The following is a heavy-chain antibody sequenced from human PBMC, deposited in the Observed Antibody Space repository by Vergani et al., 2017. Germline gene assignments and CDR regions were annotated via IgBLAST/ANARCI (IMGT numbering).Heavy chain of an antibody. J-gene: IGHJ4*02. CDR2: IMPMFGTP. Sequence: QVEFVQSGAEVKKPGSSVTVSCKASGDSFTNYVMSWARQTPGQGLEWMGGIMPMFGTPNYAQKFLGRVTITADESTSTAYLELNSLTLEDTAVYYCAKESERSDYFDSWGQGSLVTVSS. V-gene: IGHV1-69*12. CDR3: AKESERSDYFDS. CDR1: GDSFTNYV. D-gene: IGHD6-19*01.